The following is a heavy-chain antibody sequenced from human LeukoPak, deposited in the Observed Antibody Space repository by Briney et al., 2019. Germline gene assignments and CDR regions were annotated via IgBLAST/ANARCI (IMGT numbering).Heavy chain of an antibody. D-gene: IGHD3-10*01. CDR3: ARHDIPYGSGSYSGPVDY. V-gene: IGHV3-30*03. J-gene: IGHJ4*02. CDR2: ISYDGSDK. CDR1: GFTFSSYG. Sequence: GGSLRLSCAASGFTFSSYGMHWVRQAPGKGLEWVTVISYDGSDKYYADSVKGRFTISRDNSKNTLYLQMNSLRAEDTAVYYCARHDIPYGSGSYSGPVDYWGQGTLVTVSS.